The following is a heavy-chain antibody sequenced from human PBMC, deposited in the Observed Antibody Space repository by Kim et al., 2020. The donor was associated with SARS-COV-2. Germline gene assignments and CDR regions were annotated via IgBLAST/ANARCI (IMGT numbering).Heavy chain of an antibody. CDR2: IYYSGST. CDR3: ARDITPGVI. J-gene: IGHJ3*02. CDR1: GGSISSYY. Sequence: SETLSLTCTVSGGSISSYYWSWIRQPPGKGLEWIGYIYYSGSTNYNPSLKSRVTISVDTSKNQFSLKLSSVTAADTAVYYCARDITPGVIWGQGTMVTVSS. D-gene: IGHD6-13*01. V-gene: IGHV4-59*01.